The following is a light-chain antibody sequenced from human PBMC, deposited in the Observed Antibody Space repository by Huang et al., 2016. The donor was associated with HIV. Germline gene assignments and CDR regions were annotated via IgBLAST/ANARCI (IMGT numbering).Light chain of an antibody. CDR1: QYVGTS. CDR2: SVS. J-gene: IGKJ1*01. CDR3: QQYYNWPWT. Sequence: EIVVTQSPATLSVSPGEGATLSCRASQYVGTSLAWYQQKPGQSPRLVIHSVSTRATGVPARCSGSGSRTEFTLTITGLQSEDCALYYCQQYYNWPWTFGLGTKVEI. V-gene: IGKV3-15*01.